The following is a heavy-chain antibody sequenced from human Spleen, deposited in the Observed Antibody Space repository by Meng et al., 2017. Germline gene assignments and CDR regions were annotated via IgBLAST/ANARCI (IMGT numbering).Heavy chain of an antibody. CDR2: INHSGST. D-gene: IGHD4-11*01. Sequence: QVQRQQWGAGLLKPSETLSLTCVVSGGSFSDYYWSWIRQPPGKGLEWIGEINHSGSTNYNPSLESRATISVDMSQNNLSLKLSSVTAADSAVYYCARGPTTMAHDFDYWGQGTLVTVSS. CDR3: ARGPTTMAHDFDY. CDR1: GGSFSDYY. V-gene: IGHV4-34*01. J-gene: IGHJ4*02.